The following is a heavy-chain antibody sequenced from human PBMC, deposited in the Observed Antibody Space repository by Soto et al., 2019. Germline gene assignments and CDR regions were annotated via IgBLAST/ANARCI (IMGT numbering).Heavy chain of an antibody. J-gene: IGHJ6*02. CDR1: GFTFSSYG. Sequence: QVQLVESGGGVVQPGRSLRLSCAASGFTFSSYGMHWVRQAPGKGLEWVAVISYDGSNKYYADSVKGRFTISRDNSKNTLYMQMNSLRAEDTAVYYCAKLPAYYDFWSGYLYYYYGMDVWGQGTTVTVSS. D-gene: IGHD3-3*01. CDR3: AKLPAYYDFWSGYLYYYYGMDV. V-gene: IGHV3-30*18. CDR2: ISYDGSNK.